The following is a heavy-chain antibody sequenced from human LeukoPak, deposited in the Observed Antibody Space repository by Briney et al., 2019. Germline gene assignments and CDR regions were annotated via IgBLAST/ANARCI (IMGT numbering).Heavy chain of an antibody. CDR1: GFTFSDYY. CDR2: ISSSGSTI. D-gene: IGHD4-11*01. Sequence: GGSLRLSCAASGFTFSDYYMSWIRQAPGKGLEWVSYISSSGSTIHYADSVKGRFTISRDNAKNPLYLQMNSLRAEDTAVYYCARDRNRFMTTVAFLDYWGQGTLVTVSS. V-gene: IGHV3-11*01. J-gene: IGHJ4*02. CDR3: ARDRNRFMTTVAFLDY.